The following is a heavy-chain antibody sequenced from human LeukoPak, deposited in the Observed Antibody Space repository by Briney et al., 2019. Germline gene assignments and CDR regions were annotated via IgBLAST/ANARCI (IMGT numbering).Heavy chain of an antibody. Sequence: ASAKVSCKTSGYTFTGYDINWVRQAPGQGLEWMGWMKSNSGDTHFAQKFQGRLTMTRNTSISTAFMELSSLRSEDTAVYYCARGEYSSSWYPFDYWGQGSLVTVSS. D-gene: IGHD6-13*01. CDR1: GYTFTGYD. V-gene: IGHV1-8*01. CDR2: MKSNSGDT. CDR3: ARGEYSSSWYPFDY. J-gene: IGHJ4*02.